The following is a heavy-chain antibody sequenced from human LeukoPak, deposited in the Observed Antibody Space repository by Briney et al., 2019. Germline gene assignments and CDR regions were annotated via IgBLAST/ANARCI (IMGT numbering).Heavy chain of an antibody. CDR2: IYYSGST. CDR3: ARVPYSSSSFTYYYYYYMDV. J-gene: IGHJ6*03. D-gene: IGHD6-6*01. CDR1: GGSISSYY. V-gene: IGHV4-59*01. Sequence: ASETLSLTCTVSGGSISSYYWSWIRQPPGKGLEWIGYIYYSGSTNYNPSLKSRVTISVDTSKNQFSLKLSSVTAADTAVYYCARVPYSSSSFTYYYYYYMDVWGKGTTVTVSS.